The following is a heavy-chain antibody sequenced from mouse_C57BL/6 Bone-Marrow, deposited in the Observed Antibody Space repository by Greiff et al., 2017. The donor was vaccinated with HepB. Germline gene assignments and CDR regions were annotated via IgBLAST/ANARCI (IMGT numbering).Heavy chain of an antibody. CDR2: ISDGGSYT. V-gene: IGHV5-4*01. Sequence: EVMLVESGGGLVKPGGSLKLSCAASGFTFSSYAMSWVRQTPEKRLEWVATISDGGSYTYYPDNVKGRFTISRDNAKNNLYLQMSQLKSEDTAMYYCARESYYYGSSLDYWGQGTTLTVSS. J-gene: IGHJ2*01. CDR3: ARESYYYGSSLDY. CDR1: GFTFSSYA. D-gene: IGHD1-1*01.